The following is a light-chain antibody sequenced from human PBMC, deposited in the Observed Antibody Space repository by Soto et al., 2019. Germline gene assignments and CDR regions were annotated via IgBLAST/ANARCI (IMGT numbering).Light chain of an antibody. V-gene: IGLV2-14*01. CDR1: SSDVGGYNY. CDR2: AVS. Sequence: QSALTQPASVTGSPGQSITLSCTGTSSDVGGYNYVSWYQHHPGKAPKLMIYAVSNRPSGVSNRFSGSKSGNTASLTISGLQAEDEADYYCRSYTSSSTLVFGGGTKLTVL. CDR3: RSYTSSSTLV. J-gene: IGLJ2*01.